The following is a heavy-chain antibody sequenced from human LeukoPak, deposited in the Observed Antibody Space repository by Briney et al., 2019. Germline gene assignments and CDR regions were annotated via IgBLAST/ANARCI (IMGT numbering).Heavy chain of an antibody. CDR3: ARDSSSWGSFDP. CDR1: GGSISSYY. D-gene: IGHD6-13*01. Sequence: SETLSLTCTVSGGSISSYYWNWIRQPAGKGLEWIGYIYYSGSTNYNPSLKSRVTISVDTSKNQFSLKLSSVTAADTAVYYCARDSSSWGSFDPWGQGTLVTVSS. V-gene: IGHV4-59*01. J-gene: IGHJ5*02. CDR2: IYYSGST.